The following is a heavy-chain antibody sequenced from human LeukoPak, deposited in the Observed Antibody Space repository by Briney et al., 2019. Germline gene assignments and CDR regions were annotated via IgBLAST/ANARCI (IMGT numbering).Heavy chain of an antibody. V-gene: IGHV1-69*13. CDR1: GYIFTGYY. CDR2: IIPIFGTA. J-gene: IGHJ5*02. CDR3: ARVFYDFWSGLYTYNWFDP. Sequence: VKVSCRASGYIFTGYYMHWVRQAPGQGLEWMGGIIPIFGTANYAQKFQGRVTITTDESTSTAYMELSSLRSEDTAVYYCARVFYDFWSGLYTYNWFDPWGQGTLVTVSS. D-gene: IGHD3-3*01.